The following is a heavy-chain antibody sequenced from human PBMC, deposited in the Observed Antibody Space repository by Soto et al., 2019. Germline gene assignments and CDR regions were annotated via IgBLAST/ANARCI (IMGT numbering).Heavy chain of an antibody. CDR1: GYSFTSYW. CDR2: IYPGDSDT. D-gene: IGHD3-10*01. V-gene: IGHV5-51*01. CDR3: ARQGYYYGSGSYYSYYYYIDV. J-gene: IGHJ6*03. Sequence: GESLKISCKGSGYSFTSYWIGWVRQMPGKGLEWMGIIYPGDSDTRYSPSFQGQVTISADKSISTAYLQWSSLKASDTAMYYCARQGYYYGSGSYYSYYYYIDVWGKGTTVTVSS.